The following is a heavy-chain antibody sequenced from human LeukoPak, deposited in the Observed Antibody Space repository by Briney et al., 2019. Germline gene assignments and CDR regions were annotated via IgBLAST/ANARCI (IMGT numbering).Heavy chain of an antibody. CDR3: AKGFMVRGLIRYFDY. CDR2: IIPIFGTA. J-gene: IGHJ4*02. CDR1: GGTFSSYA. V-gene: IGHV1-69*06. D-gene: IGHD3-10*01. Sequence: GASVKVSCKASGGTFSSYAISWVRQAPVQGLEWMGGIIPIFGTANYAQKFQGRVTITADKSTSTAYMELSSLRAEDTAVYYCAKGFMVRGLIRYFDYWGQGTLVTVSS.